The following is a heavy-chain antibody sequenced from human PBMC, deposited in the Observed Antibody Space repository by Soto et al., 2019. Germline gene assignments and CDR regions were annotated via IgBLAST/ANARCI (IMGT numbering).Heavy chain of an antibody. Sequence: WGSLRLSCAAPGFTFSSYEMNWVRQAPGKGLEWVSYINSDGSTVYYADSVKGRFTISRDNAKNSLYLQMNSLRAEDTAVYYCARDARTYSGSIRHLDYWGQGTLVTVSS. D-gene: IGHD1-26*01. V-gene: IGHV3-48*03. J-gene: IGHJ4*02. CDR3: ARDARTYSGSIRHLDY. CDR2: INSDGSTV. CDR1: GFTFSSYE.